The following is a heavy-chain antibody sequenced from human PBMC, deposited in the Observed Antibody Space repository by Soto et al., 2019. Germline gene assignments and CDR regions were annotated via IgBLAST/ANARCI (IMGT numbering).Heavy chain of an antibody. CDR3: ARVIVGVTVDL. Sequence: QVQLRESGPGLLRPSETLSLTCTVSGDSVSSDSYFWTWIRQPPGKGLEWIAYISHTGDTDYNPCLKSRVTISVDTSTIQFFLTLTSVTAADTAVYFCARVIVGVTVDLWGQGSLVTGSS. D-gene: IGHD1-26*01. J-gene: IGHJ5*02. V-gene: IGHV4-61*01. CDR2: ISHTGDT. CDR1: GDSVSSDSYF.